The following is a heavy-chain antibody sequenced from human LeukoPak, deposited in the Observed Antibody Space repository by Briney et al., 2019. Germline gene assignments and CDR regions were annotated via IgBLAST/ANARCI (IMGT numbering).Heavy chain of an antibody. CDR3: ARDLENGAAFDY. Sequence: GGSLRLSCAASGFTFSRYWMYWVRQAPGRGLVWVSHTNSDGSSTGYADSVEGRFTISRDNAKNSLYLQMNSLRAEDTAVYYCARDLENGAAFDYWGQGTLVTVSS. CDR1: GFTFSRYW. V-gene: IGHV3-74*01. CDR2: TNSDGSST. J-gene: IGHJ4*02. D-gene: IGHD4-17*01.